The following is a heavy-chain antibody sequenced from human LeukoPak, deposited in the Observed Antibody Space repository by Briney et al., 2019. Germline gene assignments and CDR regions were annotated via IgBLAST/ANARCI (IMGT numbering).Heavy chain of an antibody. J-gene: IGHJ4*02. CDR1: GFTFSSYG. V-gene: IGHV3-30*18. CDR2: ISYDGSNK. CDR3: AKVPIRFMVAGYYFDY. D-gene: IGHD6-19*01. Sequence: GGSLRLSCAASGFTFSSYGMHWVRQAPGKGLEWVAVISYDGSNKYYADSVKGRFTISRDNSKNTLYLQMNSLRAEDTAVYYCAKVPIRFMVAGYYFDYWGQGTLVTVSS.